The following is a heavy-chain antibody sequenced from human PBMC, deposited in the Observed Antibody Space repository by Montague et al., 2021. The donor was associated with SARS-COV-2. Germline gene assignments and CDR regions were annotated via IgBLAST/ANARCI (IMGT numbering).Heavy chain of an antibody. V-gene: IGHV4-59*08. Sequence: SETLSLTCTVPGSLISSSYWSWIRQPTGRGQEWIAYIYDSGNVNYNPSLKSRVTILVDTSKNQFSLKLSSVTAADTAVYYCAAQTDYYYYSLDVWGQGTTATVS. CDR2: IYDSGNV. J-gene: IGHJ6*02. CDR3: AAQTDYYYYSLDV. CDR1: GSLISSSY.